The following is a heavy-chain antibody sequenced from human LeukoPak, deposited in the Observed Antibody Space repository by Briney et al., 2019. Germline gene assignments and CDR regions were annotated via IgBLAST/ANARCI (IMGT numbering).Heavy chain of an antibody. Sequence: SQTLSLTCTVSGGPISSGDYYWSWIRQPPGKGLEWIGYIYYSGSTYYNPSLKSRVTISVDTSKNQFSLKLSSVTAADTAVYYCARERVTWIQLEYYFDYWGQGTLVTVSS. CDR2: IYYSGST. J-gene: IGHJ4*02. CDR1: GGPISSGDYY. CDR3: ARERVTWIQLEYYFDY. D-gene: IGHD5-18*01. V-gene: IGHV4-30-4*01.